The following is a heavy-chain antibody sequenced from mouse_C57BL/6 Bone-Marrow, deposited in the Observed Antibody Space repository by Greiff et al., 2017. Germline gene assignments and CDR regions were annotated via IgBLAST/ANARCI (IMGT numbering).Heavy chain of an antibody. CDR1: GYTFTSYG. CDR2: IYPRSGNT. D-gene: IGHD2-4*01. Sequence: QVQLQQSGAELARPGASVKLSCKASGYTFTSYGISWVKQRTGQGLEWIGEIYPRSGNTYYNEKFKGKATLTADKSSSTAYLVLRSLTSEDSAVYSCARWGDDYDGLDYWGQGTTLTVSS. J-gene: IGHJ2*01. CDR3: ARWGDDYDGLDY. V-gene: IGHV1-81*01.